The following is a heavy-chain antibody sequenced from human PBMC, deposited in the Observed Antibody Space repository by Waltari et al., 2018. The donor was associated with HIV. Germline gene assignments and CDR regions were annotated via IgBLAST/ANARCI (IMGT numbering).Heavy chain of an antibody. V-gene: IGHV1-69*11. CDR2: MIPILATE. CDR3: ASRNHDYVWGSYRYNWFDP. D-gene: IGHD3-16*02. J-gene: IGHJ5*02. CDR1: GGTFSSSA. Sequence: QVQLVQSGAEVKKPGSSVKVSCKASGGTFSSSAISWVRQAPVQGLEWMGGMIPILATENYAQKFQGRVTMTADESTSTAYMELSSLRSEDTAVYYCASRNHDYVWGSYRYNWFDPWGQGTLVTVSS.